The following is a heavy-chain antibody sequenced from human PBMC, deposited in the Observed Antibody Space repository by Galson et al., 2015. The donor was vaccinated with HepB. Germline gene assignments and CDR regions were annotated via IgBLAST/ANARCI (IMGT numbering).Heavy chain of an antibody. CDR3: ARGGSSSSAVYYYYGMDV. CDR1: GYTFTSYY. D-gene: IGHD6-6*01. J-gene: IGHJ6*02. Sequence: SVKVSCKASGYTFTSYYMHWVRQAPRQGLEWMGIINPSGGSTSYAQKFQGRVTMTRDTSTSTVYMELSSLRSEDTAVYYCARGGSSSSAVYYYYGMDVWGQGTTVTVSS. CDR2: INPSGGST. V-gene: IGHV1-46*01.